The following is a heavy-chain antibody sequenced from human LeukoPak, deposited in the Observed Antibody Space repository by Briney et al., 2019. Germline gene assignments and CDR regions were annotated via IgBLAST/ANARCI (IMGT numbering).Heavy chain of an antibody. CDR2: IYYIGST. V-gene: IGHV4-59*12. D-gene: IGHD3-10*01. Sequence: SETLSLTCTVSGGSINSYYWSWIRQPPGKGLEWIGDIYYIGSTNYNPSLKSRVTISVHTSKNQFSLKLSSVTAADTAVYYCARGRGEGRGIAMVRGVRAPSYNWFDPWGHGTQVTVSS. CDR3: ARGRGEGRGIAMVRGVRAPSYNWFDP. J-gene: IGHJ5*02. CDR1: GGSINSYY.